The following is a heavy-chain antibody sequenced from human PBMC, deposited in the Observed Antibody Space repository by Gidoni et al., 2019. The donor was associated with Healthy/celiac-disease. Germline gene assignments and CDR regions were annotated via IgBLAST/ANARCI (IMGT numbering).Heavy chain of an antibody. CDR1: GFTFRSYS. V-gene: IGHV3-21*01. CDR3: ARWLLAVAGPLDY. Sequence: EVQLVESGAGLVKPGGSLRLSCAASGFTFRSYSRNWVRQAPGKGLEWVSSISSSSSYIYYADSVKGRFTISRDNAKNSLYLQMNSLRAEDTAVYYCARWLLAVAGPLDYWGQGTLVTVSS. J-gene: IGHJ4*02. D-gene: IGHD6-19*01. CDR2: ISSSSSYI.